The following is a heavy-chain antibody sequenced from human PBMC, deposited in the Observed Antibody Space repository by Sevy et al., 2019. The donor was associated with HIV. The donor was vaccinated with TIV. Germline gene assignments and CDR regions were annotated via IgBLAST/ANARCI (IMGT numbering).Heavy chain of an antibody. J-gene: IGHJ4*01. CDR2: ISGSGDST. D-gene: IGHD1-26*01. CDR1: GFTFSSYA. Sequence: GGSLRLSCAASGFTFSSYAMSWVRQGPGKGLEWVSAISGSGDSTFYADSVKGRFTISRDNSKNTLFLQMNSLRAEDTAVYYCAKFKTIVGATTVDYWGHGTLVTVSS. CDR3: AKFKTIVGATTVDY. V-gene: IGHV3-23*01.